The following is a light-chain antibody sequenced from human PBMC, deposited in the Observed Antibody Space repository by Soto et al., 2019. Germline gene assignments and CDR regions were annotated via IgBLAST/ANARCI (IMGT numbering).Light chain of an antibody. CDR3: QQLNTYPRT. J-gene: IGKJ2*01. Sequence: DIQLTQSPSFLSASVGDRVTITCRASQGISSYLAWYQQPPGKAPKLLIYGASTLQRGVSSRFSGSGSGTELTLTISSLQPEDFATYYCQQLNTYPRTFGQGTKLEVK. V-gene: IGKV1-9*01. CDR2: GAS. CDR1: QGISSY.